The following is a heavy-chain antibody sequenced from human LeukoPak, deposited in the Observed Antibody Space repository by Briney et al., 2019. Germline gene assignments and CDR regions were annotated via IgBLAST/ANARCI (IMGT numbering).Heavy chain of an antibody. CDR2: INPNSGGT. CDR3: ARGPVVIYPPSMDV. J-gene: IGHJ6*03. V-gene: IGHV1-2*02. CDR1: GYTFTGYY. D-gene: IGHD3-22*01. Sequence: ASVKVSCKASGYTFTGYYMHWVRQAPGQGLEWMGWINPNSGGTNYAQKFQGRGTMTRDTSISTAYMELSRLRSDDTAVYYCARGPVVIYPPSMDVWGKGTTVTVSS.